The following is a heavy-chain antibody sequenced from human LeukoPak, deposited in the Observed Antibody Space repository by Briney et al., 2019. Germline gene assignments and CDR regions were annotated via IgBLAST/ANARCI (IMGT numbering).Heavy chain of an antibody. CDR2: ISWDGGST. D-gene: IGHD1-26*01. V-gene: IGHV3-43*02. CDR1: GFTFTNYA. J-gene: IGHJ4*02. CDR3: AKEGGELLRGFDY. Sequence: GGSLRLSCAASGFTFTNYAMTWVRQAPGKGLEWVSLISWDGGSTYYADSVKGRFTISRDNSKNSLYLQMNSLRTEDTALYYCAKEGGELLRGFDYWGQGTLVTVSS.